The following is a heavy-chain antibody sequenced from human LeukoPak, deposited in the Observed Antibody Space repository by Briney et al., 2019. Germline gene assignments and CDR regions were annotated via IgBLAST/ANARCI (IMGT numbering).Heavy chain of an antibody. Sequence: GGSLRLSCAVSGFSFNNYWMTWVRQAPGKGLEWVASIRDDGRAEYYVDSVKGRFSISRDDAKNSLSLQMNSLRAEDTAVYYCARLHVKFYCSGGSCYPGHWGQGTLVTVSS. CDR2: IRDDGRAE. V-gene: IGHV3-7*03. D-gene: IGHD2-15*01. CDR1: GFSFNNYW. CDR3: ARLHVKFYCSGGSCYPGH. J-gene: IGHJ4*02.